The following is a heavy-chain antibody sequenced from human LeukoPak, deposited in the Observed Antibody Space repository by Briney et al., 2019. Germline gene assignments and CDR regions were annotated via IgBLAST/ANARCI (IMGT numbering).Heavy chain of an antibody. V-gene: IGHV3-66*02. J-gene: IGHJ6*03. Sequence: GGSLRLSCAASGFTVSSNYMSWVRQAPGKGLEWVSVIYNGGSTYYADSVKGRFTISRDNSKNTLYLQMNSLRAEDTAVYYCARLGRGGSSSPGDYYYYYMDVWGKGTTVTVSS. CDR1: GFTVSSNY. CDR3: ARLGRGGSSSPGDYYYYYMDV. D-gene: IGHD6-6*01. CDR2: IYNGGST.